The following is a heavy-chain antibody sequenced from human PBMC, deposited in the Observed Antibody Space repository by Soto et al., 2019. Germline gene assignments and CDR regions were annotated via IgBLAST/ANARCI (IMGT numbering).Heavy chain of an antibody. CDR2: LIPVFGTS. J-gene: IGHJ6*02. V-gene: IGHV1-69*01. Sequence: QVQLVQSGAEVKKPGSSVKVSCRASGDSFSSYAVNWLRQAPGRGLEWMGGLIPVFGTSNYAQKFQGRVTITADESTSTAYMELSSLSSEDTAVYYCARAVRTGFYGMDVWGQGTTVTVSS. CDR1: GDSFSSYA. CDR3: ARAVRTGFYGMDV.